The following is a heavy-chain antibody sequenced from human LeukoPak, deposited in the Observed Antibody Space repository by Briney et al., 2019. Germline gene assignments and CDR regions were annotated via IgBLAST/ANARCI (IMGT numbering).Heavy chain of an antibody. CDR2: INTITGNP. CDR1: GYTFTSYA. Sequence: VASVKVSCKASGYTFTSYAMNWVRQAPGQGLEWMGWINTITGNPTYAQGFTGRFVFSLDTSVSTAYLQISSLKAEDTAVYYCARDRFMRAYYYDGSGYYGYYFDYWGQGTLVTVSS. V-gene: IGHV7-4-1*02. D-gene: IGHD3-22*01. CDR3: ARDRFMRAYYYDGSGYYGYYFDY. J-gene: IGHJ4*02.